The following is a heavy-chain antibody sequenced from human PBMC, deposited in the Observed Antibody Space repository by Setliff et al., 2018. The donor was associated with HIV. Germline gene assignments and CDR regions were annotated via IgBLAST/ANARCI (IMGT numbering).Heavy chain of an antibody. V-gene: IGHV4-31*03. CDR1: GASINSGSYY. CDR3: ARGRSEEYYDFWSDYYNAFDI. Sequence: SETLSLTCSVSGASINSGSYYWTWIRQHPGKGLEWIGYIYHSGSTYYNPSLKSRLAMSLDTSSNQFSLNLSSVTAADTAVYYCARGRSEEYYDFWSDYYNAFDIWGQGTMVTVSS. CDR2: IYHSGST. J-gene: IGHJ3*02. D-gene: IGHD3-3*01.